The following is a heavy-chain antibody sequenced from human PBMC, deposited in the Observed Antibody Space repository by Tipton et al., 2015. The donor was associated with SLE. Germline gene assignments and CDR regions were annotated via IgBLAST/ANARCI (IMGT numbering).Heavy chain of an antibody. CDR1: GDSINSHY. CDR2: IYPSGSI. Sequence: TLSLTCTVSGDSINSHYWSWIRQPAGKGLQWIGRIYPSGSINYNPSLKSRVTMSVDTSKNQFSLRLNSVTAADTAVYYCVVCSPSSCSYFDYWGQGRLVTVSS. J-gene: IGHJ4*02. D-gene: IGHD2-2*01. CDR3: VVCSPSSCSYFDY. V-gene: IGHV4-4*07.